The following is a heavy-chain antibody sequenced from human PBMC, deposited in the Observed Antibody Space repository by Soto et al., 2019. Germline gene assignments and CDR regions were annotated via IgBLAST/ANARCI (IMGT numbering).Heavy chain of an antibody. Sequence: LRLSCTASGLPHSSFAMMWVRQAPLKGLECVSGIYGSGRGIEYADSVKGRFTISRDNSKNTVYLQMTDLRADDTAVYYCAKDAVYNDGLWLMDHWGQGTQVTVSS. V-gene: IGHV3-23*05. J-gene: IGHJ4*02. CDR1: GLPHSSFA. CDR3: AKDAVYNDGLWLMDH. D-gene: IGHD2-21*01. CDR2: IYGSGRGI.